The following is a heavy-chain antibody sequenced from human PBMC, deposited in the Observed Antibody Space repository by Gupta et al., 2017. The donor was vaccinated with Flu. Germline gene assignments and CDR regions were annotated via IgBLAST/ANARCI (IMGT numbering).Heavy chain of an antibody. CDR3: AREGGHFDWLSD. CDR1: GGSISSSSYY. CDR2: IYYSGST. V-gene: IGHV4-39*02. J-gene: IGHJ3*01. D-gene: IGHD3-9*01. Sequence: QLQLQESGPGLVKPSETPSLTCTVSGGSISSSSYYWGWIRQPPGKGLEWIGSIYYSGSTYYNPSLKSRVTISVDTSKNQFSLKLSSVTAADTAVYYCAREGGHFDWLSDWGQGTMVTVSS.